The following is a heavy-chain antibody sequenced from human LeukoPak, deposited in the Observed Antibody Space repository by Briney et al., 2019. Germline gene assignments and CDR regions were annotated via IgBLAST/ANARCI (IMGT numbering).Heavy chain of an antibody. CDR2: IYTSGST. CDR3: ARSHGGSGWYRFGP. J-gene: IGHJ5*02. D-gene: IGHD6-19*01. CDR1: GGSISSGSYY. V-gene: IGHV4-61*02. Sequence: PSQTLSLTCTVSGGSISSGSYYWSWIRQPAGKGLEWIGRIYTSGSTNYNPSLKSRVTISVDTSKNQFSLKLSSMTAADTAVYYCARSHGGSGWYRFGPWGQGTLVTVSS.